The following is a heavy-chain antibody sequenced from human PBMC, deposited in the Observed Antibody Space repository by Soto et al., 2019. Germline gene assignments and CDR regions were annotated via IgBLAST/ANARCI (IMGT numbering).Heavy chain of an antibody. CDR1: GPTFIAYY. D-gene: IGHD5-12*01. Sequence: QLVQSGAEVKKPGASVRVSCKTSGPTFIAYYIHWVRQAPGQGLEWMGWIDPKSGGTTYEQKFLGRVTMTRDTSINTAYMDLNRLTSDDTAVYYCAIVSVDVQEWGQGTLITVSS. J-gene: IGHJ4*02. CDR2: IDPKSGGT. CDR3: AIVSVDVQE. V-gene: IGHV1-2*02.